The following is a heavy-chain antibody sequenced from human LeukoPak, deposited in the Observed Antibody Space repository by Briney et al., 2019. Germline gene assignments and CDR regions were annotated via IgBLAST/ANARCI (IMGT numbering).Heavy chain of an antibody. D-gene: IGHD2-15*01. Sequence: GGSLILSCAASGFTFSSYSMNWVRQAPGKGLEWVSYISSSSSTIYYADSVKGRFTISRDNAKNSLYLQMNSLRAEDTAVYYCARVSQTPGGRGYFDYWGQGTLVTVSS. CDR1: GFTFSSYS. J-gene: IGHJ4*02. V-gene: IGHV3-48*01. CDR2: ISSSSSTI. CDR3: ARVSQTPGGRGYFDY.